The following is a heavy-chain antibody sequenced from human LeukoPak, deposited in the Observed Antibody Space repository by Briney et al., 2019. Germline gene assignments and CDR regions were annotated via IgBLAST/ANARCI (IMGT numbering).Heavy chain of an antibody. CDR3: AGEYYYDSSGYPPGNWFDP. Sequence: GESLKISCKGSGYSFTSYWIGWVRQMPGKGLEWMGIIYPGDSDTRYSPSFQGQVTISADKSISTAYLQWSSLKASDTAMYYCAGEYYYDSSGYPPGNWFDPWGQGTLVTVSS. CDR2: IYPGDSDT. J-gene: IGHJ5*02. D-gene: IGHD3-22*01. CDR1: GYSFTSYW. V-gene: IGHV5-51*01.